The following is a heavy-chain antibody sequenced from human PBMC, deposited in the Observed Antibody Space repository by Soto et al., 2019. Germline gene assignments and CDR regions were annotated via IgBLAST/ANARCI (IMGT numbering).Heavy chain of an antibody. CDR3: ARVGYYCGDYAFGLFSF. Sequence: GASVKVSCKASGYTFTSYGISWVRQAPGQGLEWMGWISAYNGNTNYAQKLQGRVTMTTDTSTSTAYMELRSLRSDDTAVYYCARVGYYCGDYAFGLFSFWGQGSLVPVSS. J-gene: IGHJ4*02. CDR1: GYTFTSYG. CDR2: ISAYNGNT. V-gene: IGHV1-18*01. D-gene: IGHD4-17*01.